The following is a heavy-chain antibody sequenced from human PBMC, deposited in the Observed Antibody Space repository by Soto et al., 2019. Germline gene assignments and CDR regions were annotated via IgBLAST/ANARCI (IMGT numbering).Heavy chain of an antibody. CDR3: SKGLVRGDY. Sequence: EVQLLESGRGLVQPGGSLRLSCAASGFTFSSYAMSWVRQAPGKGLEWVSAISGSGGSTYYADSVKGRFTISRDNSKNPLDPQKKRLKAEDTAGYYCSKGLVRGDYWGQGTLVTVSS. V-gene: IGHV3-23*01. D-gene: IGHD6-19*01. J-gene: IGHJ4*02. CDR1: GFTFSSYA. CDR2: ISGSGGST.